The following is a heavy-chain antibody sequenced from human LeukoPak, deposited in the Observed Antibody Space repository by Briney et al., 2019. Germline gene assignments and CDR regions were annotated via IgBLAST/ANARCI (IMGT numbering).Heavy chain of an antibody. CDR1: GFTVSTNY. V-gene: IGHV3-66*01. CDR2: IYSGGTT. J-gene: IGHJ4*02. Sequence: PGGSLRLSCAASGFTVSTNYMSWVRQAPGMGLQWVSVIYSGGTTYYADSVKGRFTISRDNSKNTLYLQMNNLRADDTAVYYCARTRSSGNSDYWGQGIMVTVSS. D-gene: IGHD3-10*01. CDR3: ARTRSSGNSDY.